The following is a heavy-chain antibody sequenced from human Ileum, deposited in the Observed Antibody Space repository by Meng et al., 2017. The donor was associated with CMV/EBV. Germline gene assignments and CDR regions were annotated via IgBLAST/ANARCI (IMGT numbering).Heavy chain of an antibody. J-gene: IGHJ4*02. CDR3: ERENWVYAY. CDR2: INLNCGVI. Sequence: QRQAVQSGPELKKPGASVKVSCKASGNIFTGYYMHSVRQAPGQGLELVGCINLNCGVIDFAQKFQGRIPLTRDTSITTASIELTRLIYDDTAVYDCERENWVYAYWGQGTLVTVSS. CDR1: GNIFTGYY. V-gene: IGHV1-2*02. D-gene: IGHD7-27*01.